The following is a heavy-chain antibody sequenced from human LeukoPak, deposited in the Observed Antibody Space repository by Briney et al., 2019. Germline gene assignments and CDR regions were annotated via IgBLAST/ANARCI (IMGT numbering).Heavy chain of an antibody. V-gene: IGHV3-7*01. CDR2: IGKDGSGN. J-gene: IGHJ4*02. CDR1: GFSLSRYW. D-gene: IGHD3-22*01. Sequence: GGSLRLSCAASGFSLSRYWMSWVRQAPGQGLEWVANIGKDGSGNHYADSVKGRFTISRDNADNSVYLQMNGLRAEDTAVYYCARLRRNSDKSGYYYYYDYWGQGTLVTVSS. CDR3: ARLRRNSDKSGYYYYYDY.